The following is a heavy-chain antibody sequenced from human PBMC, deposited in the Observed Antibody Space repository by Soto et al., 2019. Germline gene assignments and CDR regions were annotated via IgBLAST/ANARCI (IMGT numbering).Heavy chain of an antibody. J-gene: IGHJ6*02. CDR3: TRHDRDSSGWLDYYYYYGMDV. CDR1: GGTFSSYT. CDR2: IIPILGLA. V-gene: IGHV1-69*02. Sequence: ASVKVSCKASGGTFSSYTISWVRQAPGQGLEWMGRIIPILGLANYAQKFQGRVTITADKSTSTAYMELNSLKTEDTAVYYCTRHDRDSSGWLDYYYYYGMDVWGQGTTVTVSS. D-gene: IGHD3-22*01.